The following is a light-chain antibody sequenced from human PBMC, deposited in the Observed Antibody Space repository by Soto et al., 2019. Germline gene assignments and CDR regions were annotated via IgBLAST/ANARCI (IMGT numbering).Light chain of an antibody. J-gene: IGKJ5*01. Sequence: EIVMTQSPATLSVSPGERATLYCRASQSLTRVELAWYQQKPGQAPRLLIYGASSRATGIPDRFSGSGSGTDFTLTISRLEPEDFAVYYCQQYGSSREITVGQGTRREIK. V-gene: IGKV3-20*01. CDR1: QSLTRVE. CDR2: GAS. CDR3: QQYGSSREIT.